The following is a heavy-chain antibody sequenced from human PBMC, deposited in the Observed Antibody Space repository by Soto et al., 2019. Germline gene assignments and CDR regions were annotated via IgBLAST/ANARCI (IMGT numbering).Heavy chain of an antibody. CDR3: ARGDATKITVTTYYGMDV. Sequence: GESLKISCAASGFTFSSYAMSWVRQAPGKGLEWVSAISGSGGNTYYADSVKGRFTISRDNSKNTLYLQMNSLRAEDTAVYYCARGDATKITVTTYYGMDVWGQGTTVTVSS. CDR1: GFTFSSYA. CDR2: ISGSGGNT. D-gene: IGHD4-17*01. V-gene: IGHV3-23*01. J-gene: IGHJ6*02.